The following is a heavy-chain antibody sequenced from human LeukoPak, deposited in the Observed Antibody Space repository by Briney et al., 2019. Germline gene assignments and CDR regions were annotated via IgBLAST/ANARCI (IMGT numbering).Heavy chain of an antibody. J-gene: IGHJ3*02. D-gene: IGHD6-13*01. V-gene: IGHV3-20*04. CDR3: ARVEQQDDAFDI. CDR2: INWNGGST. Sequence: GGSLRLSCAASGFTFDDYCMSWVRQAPGKGLEWVSGINWNGGSTGYADSVKGRFTISRDNAKNSLYLQMNSLRAEDTAVYYCARVEQQDDAFDIWGQGTMVTVSS. CDR1: GFTFDDYC.